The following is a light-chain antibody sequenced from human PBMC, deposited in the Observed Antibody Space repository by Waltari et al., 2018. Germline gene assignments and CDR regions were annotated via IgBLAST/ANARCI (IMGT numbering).Light chain of an antibody. J-gene: IGKJ2*01. Sequence: DIQMTQSPSTLSASVGDRVTITCRASQDIRSWLAWYQQKSGNPPKLPIYRSSNLETGVPSRFGASGSVTHFALTINSLQPDDFASYYCQQYDASFPETFGQGTKLEVK. V-gene: IGKV1-5*03. CDR3: QQYDASFPET. CDR2: RSS. CDR1: QDIRSW.